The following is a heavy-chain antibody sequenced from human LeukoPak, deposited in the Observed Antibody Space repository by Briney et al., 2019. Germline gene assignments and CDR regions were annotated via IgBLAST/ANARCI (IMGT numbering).Heavy chain of an antibody. J-gene: IGHJ4*02. CDR3: TRDPDG. CDR1: GFTVTNYY. CDR2: IYSGGDT. V-gene: IGHV3-66*01. Sequence: GGSLRLSCAASGFTVTNYYMSWVRQAPGKGLEWVSVIYSGGDTFHADSVKGRFTLSRDNSKNIRYLQMNSLRAEDTAVYYCTRDPDGWGQGTLVTVSS.